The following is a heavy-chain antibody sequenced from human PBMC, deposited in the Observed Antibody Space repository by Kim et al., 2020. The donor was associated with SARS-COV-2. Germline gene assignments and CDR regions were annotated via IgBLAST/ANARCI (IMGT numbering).Heavy chain of an antibody. Sequence: GGSLRLSCAASGFTFSTFAMSWVRQAPGKGLEWVSTISGSGSSTYYADSVKGRFTISRDNSKNTLYLQMNSLRAEDTAVYYCATRGVGASPSFWGQGTLVTVSS. V-gene: IGHV3-23*01. D-gene: IGHD1-26*01. CDR3: ATRGVGASPSF. CDR1: GFTFSTFA. CDR2: ISGSGSST. J-gene: IGHJ4*02.